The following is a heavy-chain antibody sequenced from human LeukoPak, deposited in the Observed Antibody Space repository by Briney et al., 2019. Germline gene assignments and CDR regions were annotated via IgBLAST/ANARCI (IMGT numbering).Heavy chain of an antibody. CDR3: ARDRRKWELPYFDY. J-gene: IGHJ4*02. CDR1: GGSISSYY. D-gene: IGHD1-26*01. Sequence: SETLSLTCTVSGGSISSYYWSWIRQPPGKGPEWIGYIYYSGSTNYNPSLKSRVTISVDTSKNQFSLKLSSVTAADTAVYYCARDRRKWELPYFDYWGQGTLVTVSS. V-gene: IGHV4-59*01. CDR2: IYYSGST.